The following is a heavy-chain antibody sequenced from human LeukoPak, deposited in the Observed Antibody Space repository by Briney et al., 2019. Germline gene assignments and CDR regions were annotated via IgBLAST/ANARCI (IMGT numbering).Heavy chain of an antibody. V-gene: IGHV3-21*01. CDR1: GFTLSNYN. CDR2: ISSSSSYL. CDR3: AKVRGWGYFDS. J-gene: IGHJ4*02. Sequence: PGGSLRLSCAASGFTLSNYNMNWVRQAPGKGLEWVSSISSSSSYLFFADSVKGQFTISRDNTKNSLYLQMNSLRVEDTAVYYCAKVRGWGYFDSWGQGTLVTVSS. D-gene: IGHD3-16*01.